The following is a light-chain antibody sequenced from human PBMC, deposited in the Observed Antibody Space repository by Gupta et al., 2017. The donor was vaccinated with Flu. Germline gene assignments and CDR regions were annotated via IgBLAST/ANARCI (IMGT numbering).Light chain of an antibody. J-gene: IGKJ1*01. CDR2: KAS. V-gene: IGKV1-5*03. CDR3: QQYNSYSTWT. CDR1: QSISSW. Sequence: IQMTQSPSTLSASVGDRVTITCRASQSISSWLAWYQRKPGKAPKLLIYKASSLESGVPSRFSGSGSGTEFTLTISSLQPDDFATYYCQQYNSYSTWTFGQGTKVEIK.